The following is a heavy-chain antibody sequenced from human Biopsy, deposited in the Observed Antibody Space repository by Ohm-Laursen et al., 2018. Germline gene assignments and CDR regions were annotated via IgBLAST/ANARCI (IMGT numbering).Heavy chain of an antibody. D-gene: IGHD1-1*01. CDR1: GYTLTELS. V-gene: IGHV1-24*01. CDR2: FAPENGKT. J-gene: IGHJ4*02. Sequence: SVKVSCKFSGYTLTELSMHWVRQAPGRGLEWMGGFAPENGKTIYAQKFQGRVTMTEDTSTDTAYMELSSLRSEDTAVYYCAADINVWNVNYWGQGTLVTVSS. CDR3: AADINVWNVNY.